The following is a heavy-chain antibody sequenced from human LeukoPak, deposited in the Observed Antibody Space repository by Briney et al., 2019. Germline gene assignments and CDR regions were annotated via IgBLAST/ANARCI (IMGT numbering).Heavy chain of an antibody. Sequence: SETLSLTCTVSGGSISSGGYYWSWIRQPPGKGLEWIGYIYYSGSTDYNPSLKSRVTISVDTSKNQFSLRLSSVTAADTAVYYCARLASGYYILDYWGQGTLVTVSS. J-gene: IGHJ4*02. V-gene: IGHV4-61*08. D-gene: IGHD3-22*01. CDR1: GGSISSGGYY. CDR3: ARLASGYYILDY. CDR2: IYYSGST.